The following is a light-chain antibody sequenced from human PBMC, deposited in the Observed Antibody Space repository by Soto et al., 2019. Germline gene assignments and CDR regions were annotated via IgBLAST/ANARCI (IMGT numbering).Light chain of an antibody. Sequence: EIVLTQSPGTLSLSPGERATLSCRASQSVSSSYLAWYQQKTGQAPRLLIYGASSRATGIPDRFSGTWSGTDFTLTISRLEPEDFAGYYCQQYDSSPKTFGQGTKVEIK. CDR3: QQYDSSPKT. J-gene: IGKJ1*01. CDR1: QSVSSSY. V-gene: IGKV3-20*01. CDR2: GAS.